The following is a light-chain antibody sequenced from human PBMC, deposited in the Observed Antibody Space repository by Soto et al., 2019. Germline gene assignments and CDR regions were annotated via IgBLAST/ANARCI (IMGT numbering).Light chain of an antibody. J-gene: IGKJ1*01. CDR2: GAS. V-gene: IGKV3-20*01. CDR1: QSVSSSF. CDR3: QQYDSSPWT. Sequence: EIVWTQSPGTLSLSPGERATLSCRASQSVSSSFLAWYQQKPGQAPRLLIYGASSRATGIPDRFSGSGSGTDFTITISSLEPEDFAVYYCQQYDSSPWTFGQGTKVEIK.